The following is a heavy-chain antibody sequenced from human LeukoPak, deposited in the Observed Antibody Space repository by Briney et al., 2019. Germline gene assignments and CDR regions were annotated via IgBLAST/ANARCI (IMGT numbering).Heavy chain of an antibody. Sequence: ASVKVSCKASGGTFSSYTISWVRQAPGQGLEWMGWINTGNGNTKYSQKFQGRVTITRDTSASTAYMELSSLRSEDTAVYYCARDSSGAPDDCWGQGTLVTVSS. CDR1: GGTFSSYT. CDR3: ARDSSGAPDDC. V-gene: IGHV1-3*04. CDR2: INTGNGNT. J-gene: IGHJ4*02.